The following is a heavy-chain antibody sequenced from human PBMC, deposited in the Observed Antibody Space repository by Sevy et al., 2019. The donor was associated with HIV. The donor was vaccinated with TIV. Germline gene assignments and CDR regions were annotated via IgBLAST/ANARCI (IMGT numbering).Heavy chain of an antibody. Sequence: ASVKVSCKASGYTFTGYYMHWVRQAPGQGLEWMGWINPDSGGPNYAPTFQGRVTLTRDTSISTAYMELSRLKSDDTVVYYCVRDDRDGYFDYWGQGTLVTVSS. V-gene: IGHV1-2*02. CDR1: GYTFTGYY. J-gene: IGHJ4*02. CDR3: VRDDRDGYFDY. CDR2: INPDSGGP.